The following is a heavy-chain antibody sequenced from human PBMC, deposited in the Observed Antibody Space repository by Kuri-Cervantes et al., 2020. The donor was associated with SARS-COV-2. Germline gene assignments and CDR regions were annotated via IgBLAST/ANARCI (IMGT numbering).Heavy chain of an antibody. CDR2: IYYSGST. J-gene: IGHJ4*02. Sequence: GSLRLSCTVSGGSISGYYWSWIRQPPGKGLEWIGYIYYSGSTNYNPSLKSRVTISVDTSKNQFSLKLGSVTAADTAVYYCARAGYSGSYSNYFDYWGQGTLVTVSS. V-gene: IGHV4-59*01. CDR1: GGSISGYY. D-gene: IGHD1-26*01. CDR3: ARAGYSGSYSNYFDY.